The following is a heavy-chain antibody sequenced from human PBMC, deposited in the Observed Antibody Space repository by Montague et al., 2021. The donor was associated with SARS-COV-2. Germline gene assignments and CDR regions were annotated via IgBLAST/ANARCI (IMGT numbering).Heavy chain of an antibody. V-gene: IGHV4-61*02. J-gene: IGHJ4*02. D-gene: IGHD5-12*01. CDR2: NYTSRPT. CDR1: GGSISNGSYY. Sequence: TLSLTCTVSGGSISNGSYYWIWIRQPAGKGLDWIGRNYTSRPTDYSFSLKSRVTISVDTSKNQFSLKLISVTAADTAVYFCAQEFSGSWADLDNWGQGGLVTVSS. CDR3: AQEFSGSWADLDN.